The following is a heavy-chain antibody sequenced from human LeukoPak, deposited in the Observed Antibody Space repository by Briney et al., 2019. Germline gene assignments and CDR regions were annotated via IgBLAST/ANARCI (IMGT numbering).Heavy chain of an antibody. V-gene: IGHV1-18*01. CDR1: GYTFTSYG. CDR3: ARDQGGSRYNWNDGTGY. Sequence: GASGKVSCKASGYTFTSYGISWVRQAPGQGLEWMGWISAYNGNTNYAQKLQGRVTMTTDTSTSTAYMELRSLRSDDTAVYYCARDQGGSRYNWNDGTGYWGQGNLVTVSS. D-gene: IGHD1-1*01. J-gene: IGHJ4*02. CDR2: ISAYNGNT.